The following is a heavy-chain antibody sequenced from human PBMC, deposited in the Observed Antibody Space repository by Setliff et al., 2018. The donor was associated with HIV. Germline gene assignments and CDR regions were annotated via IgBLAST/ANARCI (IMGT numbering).Heavy chain of an antibody. Sequence: GSLRLSCVGSGFSFSSYSMSWVRRAPGKGLEWIAYIYTGSNSIYYGGSVKGRFTISRDNVKNSVYLQMNSLRAEDTAVYYCARREYNYVPRAFDLWGRGTVVTVSS. D-gene: IGHD3-16*01. CDR3: ARREYNYVPRAFDL. V-gene: IGHV3-48*01. CDR1: GFSFSSYS. J-gene: IGHJ3*01. CDR2: IYTGSNSI.